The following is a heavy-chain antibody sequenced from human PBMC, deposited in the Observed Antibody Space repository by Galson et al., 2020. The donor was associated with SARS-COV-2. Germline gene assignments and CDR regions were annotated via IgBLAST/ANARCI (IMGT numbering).Heavy chain of an antibody. V-gene: IGHV4-38-2*01. CDR2: SYNSGST. CDR1: GYSISSGYY. J-gene: IGHJ4*02. CDR3: ARRGVSSWFFVS. D-gene: IGHD6-13*01. Sequence: SETLSLTCAVSGYSISSGYYWGWSRQPPGERLGWIGSSYNSGSTYYNPSVKSRVTISVDTSKNQFSLKLSSVIAADTAVYYCARRGVSSWFFVSWGQATLVTVSS.